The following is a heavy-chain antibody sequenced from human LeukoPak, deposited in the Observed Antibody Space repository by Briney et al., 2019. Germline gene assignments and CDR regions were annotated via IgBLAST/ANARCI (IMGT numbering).Heavy chain of an antibody. CDR1: GFTFTRHG. J-gene: IGHJ4*02. CDR2: IWYDGSDK. V-gene: IGHV3-33*01. D-gene: IGHD1-14*01. CDR3: ARDITSHYFDY. Sequence: GRSLRLSCSASGFTFTRHGMHWVRQAPGKGLEWVAVIWYDGSDKYYTDSVKGRFTISRDNSRNTLYLQMNSLRVDDTAIYYCARDITSHYFDYCGQGALATVSS.